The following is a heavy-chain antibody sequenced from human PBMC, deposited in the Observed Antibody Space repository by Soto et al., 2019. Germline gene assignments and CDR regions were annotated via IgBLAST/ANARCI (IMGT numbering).Heavy chain of an antibody. CDR3: AKDLGKVVRVYYYYGMDV. Sequence: ESGGGVVQPGRSLRLSCAASGFTFSSYGMHWVRQAPGKGLEWVAVISYDGSNKYYADSVKGRFTISRDNSKNTLYLQMNSLRAEDTAVYYCAKDLGKVVRVYYYYGMDVWGQGTTVTVSS. CDR1: GFTFSSYG. CDR2: ISYDGSNK. J-gene: IGHJ6*02. D-gene: IGHD3-10*01. V-gene: IGHV3-30*18.